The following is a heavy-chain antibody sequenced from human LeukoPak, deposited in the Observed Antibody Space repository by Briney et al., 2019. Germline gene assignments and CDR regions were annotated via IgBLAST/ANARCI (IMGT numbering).Heavy chain of an antibody. CDR1: GYSISSGYY. CDR2: IYHSGST. J-gene: IGHJ6*03. CDR3: ARDRLVVAAMYYYYYYMDV. Sequence: PSETLSHTCAVSGYSISSGYYWGWIRQPLEKGLEWVGSIYHSGSTYYNPSLKSRVTISVDTSKNQFSLKLSSVTAADTAVYYCARDRLVVAAMYYYYYYMDVWGKGTTVTVSS. D-gene: IGHD2-15*01. V-gene: IGHV4-38-2*02.